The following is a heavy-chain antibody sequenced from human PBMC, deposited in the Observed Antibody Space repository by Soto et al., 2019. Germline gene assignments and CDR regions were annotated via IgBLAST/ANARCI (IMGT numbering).Heavy chain of an antibody. CDR1: SGSISSSNW. V-gene: IGHV4-4*02. CDR2: VYHSGST. CDR3: ARASMRGSSGWSDYYYYYMDV. D-gene: IGHD6-19*01. J-gene: IGHJ6*03. Sequence: QVQLQESGPGLVKPSGTLSLTCAVSSGSISSSNWWSWVRQPPGKGLEWIGEVYHSGSTNYNPSLKSRVTISVDKSKNQFSLKLSSVTAADTAVYYCARASMRGSSGWSDYYYYYMDVWGKGTTVTVSS.